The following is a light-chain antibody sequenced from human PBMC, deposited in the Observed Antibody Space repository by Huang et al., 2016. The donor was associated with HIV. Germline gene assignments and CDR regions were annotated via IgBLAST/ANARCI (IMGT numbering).Light chain of an antibody. CDR1: QSVSSN. J-gene: IGKJ1*01. Sequence: DILLTQSPATLSVSLGERSTLSCRATQSVSSNLDWYQQKVGQAPRLLIYAASARANGGSARFSGSGSGTEFTLTISSLQSEDSAVYYCQQYDNRPPWTFGQGTKVEI. CDR3: QQYDNRPPWT. V-gene: IGKV3-15*01. CDR2: AAS.